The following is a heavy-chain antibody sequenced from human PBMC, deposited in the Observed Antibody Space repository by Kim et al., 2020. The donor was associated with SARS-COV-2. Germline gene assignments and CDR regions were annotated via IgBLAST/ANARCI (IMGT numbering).Heavy chain of an antibody. D-gene: IGHD3-3*01. CDR3: ARAQPRSGYYRFDY. J-gene: IGHJ4*02. V-gene: IGHV4-34*01. CDR2: INHSGST. Sequence: SETLSLTCAVYGGSFSGYYWSWIRQPPGKGLEWIGEINHSGSTNYNPSLKSRVTISVDTSKNQFSLKLSSVTAADTAVYYCARAQPRSGYYRFDYWGQGTLVTVSS. CDR1: GGSFSGYY.